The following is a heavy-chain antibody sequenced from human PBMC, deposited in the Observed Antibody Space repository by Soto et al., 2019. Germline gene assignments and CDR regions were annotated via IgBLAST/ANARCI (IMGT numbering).Heavy chain of an antibody. J-gene: IGHJ5*02. D-gene: IGHD5-18*01. Sequence: PSETLSLTCTVAGGSISSYYWSWIRRPPGKGLEWIGYIYYSGSTDYNPSLKSRVTISVDTSKNQFSLKLSSVTAADTAVYYCARGGRGYSYGFRGFGFDPWGQGTLVTVSS. CDR3: ARGGRGYSYGFRGFGFDP. CDR1: GGSISSYY. V-gene: IGHV4-59*01. CDR2: IYYSGST.